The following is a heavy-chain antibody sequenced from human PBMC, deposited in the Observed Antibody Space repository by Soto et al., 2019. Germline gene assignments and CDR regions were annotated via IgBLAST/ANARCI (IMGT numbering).Heavy chain of an antibody. D-gene: IGHD3-3*01. CDR2: ISGSGAAT. V-gene: IGHV3-23*01. CDR1: GFTFSSYG. CDR3: AKVLYGVVTYFDS. Sequence: EVQLLESGGGLVQPGGSLRLSCASSGFTFSSYGMTWVRRPPGKGLEWVSAISGSGAATYYADSVQGRFTISRDNSNNTLYLQMNRLRAEDTAVYSCAKVLYGVVTYFDSWRQGTLVTVSS. J-gene: IGHJ4*02.